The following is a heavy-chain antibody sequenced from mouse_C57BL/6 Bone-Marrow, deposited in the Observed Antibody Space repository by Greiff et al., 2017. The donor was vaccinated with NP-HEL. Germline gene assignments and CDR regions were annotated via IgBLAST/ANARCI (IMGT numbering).Heavy chain of an antibody. CDR2: IHPNSGST. CDR1: VYSFTSSL. D-gene: IGHD1-1*01. CDR3: ARLYYGSSSDY. J-gene: IGHJ2*01. V-gene: IGHV1-64*01. Sequence: QVQLPPPGAALVPPGASVPFSCPAPVYSFTSSLLPFLPPPPVPCLEWIGMIHPNSGSTNYNEKFKSKATLTVDKSSSTAYMQLSSLTSEDTAVYYCARLYYGSSSDYWGQGTTLTVSS.